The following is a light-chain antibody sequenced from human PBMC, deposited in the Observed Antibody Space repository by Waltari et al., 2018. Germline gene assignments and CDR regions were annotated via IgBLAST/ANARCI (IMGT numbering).Light chain of an antibody. V-gene: IGLV3-10*01. CDR2: EDI. Sequence: SYELTQPPSVSVSPGQTARITRSGDAWPKTYAYWYQQKSGQAPVLVIYEDIKRPSGIPERFSGSSSGTTATLTISGAHVEDEADYYCYSTDSSGHDRVFGGGTKLTVL. CDR1: AWPKTY. J-gene: IGLJ3*02. CDR3: YSTDSSGHDRV.